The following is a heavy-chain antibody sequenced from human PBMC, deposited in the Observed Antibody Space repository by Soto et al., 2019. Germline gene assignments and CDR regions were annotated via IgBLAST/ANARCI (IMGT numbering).Heavy chain of an antibody. CDR1: GYTFPDYG. D-gene: IGHD3-3*01. CDR2: ISAHNGNS. CDR3: ARDRWSGHNWFDP. J-gene: IGHJ5*02. V-gene: IGHV1-18*04. Sequence: QVQLVQSGAEVKKPGASVKVSCTASGYTFPDYGFSWLRQAPGQGLEWMAWISAHNGNSNYAQKFQGRVTMTTDTSTSTAYLELGSLRSDDTAVYYCARDRWSGHNWFDPWGQGTLVTVSS.